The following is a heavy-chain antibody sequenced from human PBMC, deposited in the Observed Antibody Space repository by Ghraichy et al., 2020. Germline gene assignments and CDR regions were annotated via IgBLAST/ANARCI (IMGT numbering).Heavy chain of an antibody. CDR3: ARVGVAGTGKHFDY. V-gene: IGHV3-72*01. Sequence: GGSLKLSCAASGFTFSDHYMDWVRQAPGKGLEWVGRTRNKANSYTTEYAASVKGRFTISRDDSKNSLYLQMNSLKTEDTAVYYCARVGVAGTGKHFDYWGQGTLVTVSS. CDR1: GFTFSDHY. J-gene: IGHJ4*02. D-gene: IGHD6-19*01. CDR2: TRNKANSYTT.